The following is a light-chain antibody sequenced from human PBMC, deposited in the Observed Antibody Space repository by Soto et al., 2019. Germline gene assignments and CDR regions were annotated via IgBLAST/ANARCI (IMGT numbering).Light chain of an antibody. Sequence: EIVLTQSPGTLSLSPGERATLSCRASQSVSDSFIAWYQQRPGQAPRLLIYDASTRAAGVPARFSGSGSGTEFTLTISSLQSEDFALYYCQQYSQWPLYTFGQGTKVDIK. CDR1: QSVSDSF. CDR3: QQYSQWPLYT. CDR2: DAS. V-gene: IGKV3-15*01. J-gene: IGKJ2*01.